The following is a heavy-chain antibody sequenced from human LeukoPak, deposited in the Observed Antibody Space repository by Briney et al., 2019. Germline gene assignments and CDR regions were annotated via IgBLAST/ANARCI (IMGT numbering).Heavy chain of an antibody. V-gene: IGHV3-23*01. CDR1: GFTFSSYA. Sequence: GGSLRLSCAASGFTFSSYAMGWVRQAPGKGLEWVSAISGSGGSTYYADSVKGRFTISRDNSKNTLYLQMNSLRAEDTAVYYCAKTKGYCSGGSCYSYYYYGMDVWGQGTTVTVSS. J-gene: IGHJ6*02. D-gene: IGHD2-15*01. CDR2: ISGSGGST. CDR3: AKTKGYCSGGSCYSYYYYGMDV.